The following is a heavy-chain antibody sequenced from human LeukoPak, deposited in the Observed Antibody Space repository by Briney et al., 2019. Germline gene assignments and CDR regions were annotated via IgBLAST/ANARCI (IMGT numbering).Heavy chain of an antibody. D-gene: IGHD5-12*01. Sequence: GGSLRLSCAASGLTVSSNYMSWVRQAPGKGLEWVSVIYSGGTKYYADSVKGRFTISRDNSKNTLYLQMNSLRGDDTAVYYCANPQSRGYDYLDYWGQGTLVTVSS. V-gene: IGHV3-66*02. CDR2: IYSGGTK. J-gene: IGHJ4*02. CDR1: GLTVSSNY. CDR3: ANPQSRGYDYLDY.